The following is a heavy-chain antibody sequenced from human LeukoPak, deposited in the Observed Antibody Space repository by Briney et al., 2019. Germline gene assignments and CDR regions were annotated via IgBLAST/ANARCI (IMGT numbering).Heavy chain of an antibody. CDR2: ISAYNGNT. J-gene: IGHJ4*02. V-gene: IGHV1-18*01. D-gene: IGHD3-9*01. Sequence: AASVKVSCKASGYTFTSYGISWVRQAPGQGLEWMGWISAYNGNTNYAQKLQGRVTMTTDTSTSTAYMELRSLRSDDTAVYYCARLETNHDILTGYRYYFDYWGQGTLVTVSS. CDR3: ARLETNHDILTGYRYYFDY. CDR1: GYTFTSYG.